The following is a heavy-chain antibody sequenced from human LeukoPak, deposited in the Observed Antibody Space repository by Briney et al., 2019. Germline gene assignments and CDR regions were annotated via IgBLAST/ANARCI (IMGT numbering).Heavy chain of an antibody. V-gene: IGHV1-18*01. CDR3: ATANNWNYALGY. CDR1: GDTFIRYG. CDR2: ISTGNGNT. D-gene: IGHD1-7*01. J-gene: IGHJ4*02. Sequence: GSVKVSCKASGDTFIRYGITWVRQAPGQGLEWMGWISTGNGNTNSGQKFQGRVTMTTDTSTGTAYMELRSLRSDDTAMYYCATANNWNYALGYWGQGTLVTVSS.